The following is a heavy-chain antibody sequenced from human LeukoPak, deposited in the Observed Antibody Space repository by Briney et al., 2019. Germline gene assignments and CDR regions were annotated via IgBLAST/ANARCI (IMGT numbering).Heavy chain of an antibody. CDR3: ARSRVVATYGY. J-gene: IGHJ4*02. CDR2: IKQDGSEK. CDR1: GFTFSSYW. D-gene: IGHD5-12*01. V-gene: IGHV3-7*03. Sequence: GGSLRLSSAASGFTFSSYWMSWVRQAPGKGLEWVANIKQDGSEKYYVDSVKGRFTISRDNAKNSLYLQMNSLRAEDTAVYYCARSRVVATYGYWGQGTLVTVSS.